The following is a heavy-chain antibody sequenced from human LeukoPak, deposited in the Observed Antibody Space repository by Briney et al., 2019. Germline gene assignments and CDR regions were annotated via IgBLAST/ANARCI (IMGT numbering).Heavy chain of an antibody. CDR1: GSTFSRYW. J-gene: IGHJ4*02. CDR2: VKSDGSDK. Sequence: GGSLRLSCAASGSTFSRYWMHWVRQAPGKGLVWVSRVKSDGSDKNYADSVKGRFTISRDNAKNTLYLQMDRLRAEDTAVYYCTTGIGNYYYYWGQGTLVTVAS. V-gene: IGHV3-74*01. D-gene: IGHD3-10*01. CDR3: TTGIGNYYYY.